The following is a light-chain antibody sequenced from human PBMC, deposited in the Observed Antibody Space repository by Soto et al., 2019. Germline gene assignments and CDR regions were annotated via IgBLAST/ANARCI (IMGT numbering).Light chain of an antibody. CDR1: QSVDSNY. V-gene: IGKV3-20*01. J-gene: IGKJ4*01. CDR2: DAS. Sequence: EIVLTQSPDTLSLSPGERATLSCRASQSVDSNYLAWNQQKPGQAPRVLIYDASIRATGIPDRFSGSGSGTDFTLTISRLEPEDSAVYYCQQYDSSPLTFGGGTKVQIK. CDR3: QQYDSSPLT.